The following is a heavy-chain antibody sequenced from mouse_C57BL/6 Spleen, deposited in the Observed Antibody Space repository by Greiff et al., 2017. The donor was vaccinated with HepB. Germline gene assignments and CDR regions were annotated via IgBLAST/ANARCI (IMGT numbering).Heavy chain of an antibody. V-gene: IGHV1-82*01. J-gene: IGHJ2*01. Sequence: QVQLQQSGPELVKPGASVKISCKASGYSFSSSWMNWVKQRPGKGLEWIGRIYPGDGDTNYNGKFKGKATLTADNSSSTAYMQLSSLTSEDSAVYFCARAIYYYGSSYGDFDYWGQGTTLTVSS. CDR3: ARAIYYYGSSYGDFDY. CDR1: GYSFSSSW. CDR2: IYPGDGDT. D-gene: IGHD1-1*01.